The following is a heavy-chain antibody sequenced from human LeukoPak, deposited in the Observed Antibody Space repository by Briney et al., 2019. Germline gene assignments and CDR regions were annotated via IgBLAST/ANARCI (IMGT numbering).Heavy chain of an antibody. V-gene: IGHV1-8*01. CDR3: ARSPGNLYNWFDP. CDR2: MNPKSGNT. Sequence: WASVKVSCKASGYIFTSYDMNWVRQATGQGLEWMGWMNPKSGNTGYAQKFQGRVTMTRNTSINTAYMELSSLSSEDTAVYYCARSPGNLYNWFDPWGQGTLVTVS. J-gene: IGHJ5*02. CDR1: GYIFTSYD.